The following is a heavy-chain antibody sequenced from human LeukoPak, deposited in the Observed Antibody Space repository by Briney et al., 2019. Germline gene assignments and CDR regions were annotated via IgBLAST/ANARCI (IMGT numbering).Heavy chain of an antibody. CDR1: GYTFTGYY. Sequence: GASVKVSCKAFGYTFTGYYMHWVRQAPGQGLEWMGWINPNSGGTNYAQKFQGRVTMTRDTSISTAYMELSRLRSDDTAVYYCARDLTSGYCGFLYWGQGTLVTVSS. J-gene: IGHJ4*02. CDR2: INPNSGGT. D-gene: IGHD3-3*01. V-gene: IGHV1-2*02. CDR3: ARDLTSGYCGFLY.